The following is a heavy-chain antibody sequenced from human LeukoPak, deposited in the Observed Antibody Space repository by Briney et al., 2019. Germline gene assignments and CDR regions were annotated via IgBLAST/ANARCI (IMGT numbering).Heavy chain of an antibody. CDR2: ISWNSGSI. CDR1: GFTFDDYA. Sequence: PGGSLRLSCAASGFTFDDYAMHWVRQAPGKGLEWVSGISWNSGSIGYADSVKGRFTISRDNAKNSLYLQMNSLRAEDTALYYCAKDMAPYYYDSSGYLDYWGQGTLVTVSS. CDR3: AKDMAPYYYDSSGYLDY. J-gene: IGHJ4*02. V-gene: IGHV3-9*01. D-gene: IGHD3-22*01.